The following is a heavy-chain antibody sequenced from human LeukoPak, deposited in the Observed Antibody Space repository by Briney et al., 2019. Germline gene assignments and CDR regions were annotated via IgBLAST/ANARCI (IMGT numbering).Heavy chain of an antibody. D-gene: IGHD6-13*01. J-gene: IGHJ4*02. CDR1: GFTLSSYW. Sequence: GGSLRLSXAASGFTLSSYWMSWVRQAPGKGLEWVADIKYDGSEEDYVDSVKGRFTISRDNAKNSLYLQMNSLRAEDTAVYYCARDIAPAGLFFDYWGQGTLVTVSS. V-gene: IGHV3-7*01. CDR3: ARDIAPAGLFFDY. CDR2: IKYDGSEE.